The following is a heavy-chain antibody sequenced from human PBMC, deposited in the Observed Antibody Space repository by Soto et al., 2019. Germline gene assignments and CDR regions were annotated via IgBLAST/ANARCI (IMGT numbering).Heavy chain of an antibody. Sequence: EVQLVESGGGLIQPGGSLRLSCEVSGFSVSGNYMSWVRQAPGKGLDWVSVIYSGGSRYYADSVRGRFTISRDVSQNTLYLQMNNLRAEDTAVYYCARSMMVRGVLFDLWGRGSLVSVSS. J-gene: IGHJ4*02. V-gene: IGHV3-53*01. D-gene: IGHD3-10*01. CDR1: GFSVSGNY. CDR2: IYSGGSR. CDR3: ARSMMVRGVLFDL.